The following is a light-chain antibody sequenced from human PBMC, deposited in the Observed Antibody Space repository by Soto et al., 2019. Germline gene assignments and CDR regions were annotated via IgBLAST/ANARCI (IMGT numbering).Light chain of an antibody. CDR2: GND. J-gene: IGLJ2*01. CDR3: AAWDDSLNGVL. CDR1: SSNIGSNS. Sequence: QSVLTQPPSASGTPGQRVTISCSGSSSNIGSNSVYWYHQLPGTAPKLLIYGNDDRPSGVPDRFSGSKSGASASLAISGLRSEDEADYYCAAWDDSLNGVLFGGGTKLTVL. V-gene: IGLV1-44*01.